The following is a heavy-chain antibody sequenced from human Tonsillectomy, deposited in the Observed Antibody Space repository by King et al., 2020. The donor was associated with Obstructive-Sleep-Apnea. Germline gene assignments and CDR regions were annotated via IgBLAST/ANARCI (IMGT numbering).Heavy chain of an antibody. CDR1: GSSISSYC. CDR3: ARGTAIVGATSRAFDI. CDR2: MYTSGGT. V-gene: IGHV4-4*07. J-gene: IGHJ3*02. Sequence: QLQESGPGLVKPSETLSLTCTVSGSSISSYCWSWIRQSAGKGLEWIGRMYTSGGTHLNPSLKSRGTMSGDTPKNQFSLKLNSVTAADTAVYYCARGTAIVGATSRAFDIWGQGTKVTVSS. D-gene: IGHD1-26*01.